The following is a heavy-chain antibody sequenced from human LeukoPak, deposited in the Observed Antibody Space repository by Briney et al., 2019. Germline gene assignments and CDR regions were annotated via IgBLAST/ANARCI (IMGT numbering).Heavy chain of an antibody. CDR3: ASGYSNYGYAFEI. D-gene: IGHD4-11*01. CDR2: ISSSSIYI. CDR1: GFTFSSYS. J-gene: IGHJ3*02. V-gene: IGHV3-21*01. Sequence: GGSLRLSCAGSGFTFSSYSMNWVRQAPGKGLEWVSSISSSSIYIYYADSVKGRFTISRDNAKNSLYLQMNSLRAEDTAVYYCASGYSNYGYAFEIWDQGTMVTVSS.